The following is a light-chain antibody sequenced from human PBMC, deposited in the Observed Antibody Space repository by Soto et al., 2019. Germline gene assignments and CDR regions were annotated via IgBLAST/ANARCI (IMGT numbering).Light chain of an antibody. Sequence: QSALTQPPSASGSPGQSVTISCTGASSDVGGYNYVSWYQQHPGKAPKLLISEVNRRPSGVPDRFSGSKSGNTASLTVSGRQAEDEAAYYCSSYAGKNNLVFGGGPHLTVL. CDR3: SSYAGKNNLV. V-gene: IGLV2-8*01. CDR2: EVN. CDR1: SSDVGGYNY. J-gene: IGLJ2*01.